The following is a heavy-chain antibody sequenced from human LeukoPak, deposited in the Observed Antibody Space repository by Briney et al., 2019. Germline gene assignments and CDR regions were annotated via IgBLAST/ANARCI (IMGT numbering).Heavy chain of an antibody. Sequence: PGRSLRLSCAASGFTFSSYAVHWVRQAPGKGLEWVAVISYDGSNKYYADSVKGRFTISRDNSKNTLYLQMNSLRAEDTAVYYCARDRIQEWLPPGRCDYWGQGTLVTVSS. V-gene: IGHV3-30*04. CDR3: ARDRIQEWLPPGRCDY. D-gene: IGHD5-12*01. CDR1: GFTFSSYA. J-gene: IGHJ4*02. CDR2: ISYDGSNK.